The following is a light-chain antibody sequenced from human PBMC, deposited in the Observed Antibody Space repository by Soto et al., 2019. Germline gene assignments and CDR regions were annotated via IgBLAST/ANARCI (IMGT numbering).Light chain of an antibody. CDR3: SSYTSSSTLV. J-gene: IGLJ1*01. CDR2: DVS. Sequence: QSVLTQPASVSGSPGQSITISCTGTSSDVGGHIYVSWYQQHPGKAPKLMIYDVSNRPSGVSNRFSASKSGNTASLTISVLQAEDDADYYCSSYTSSSTLVFGTGTKVTVL. CDR1: SSDVGGHIY. V-gene: IGLV2-14*01.